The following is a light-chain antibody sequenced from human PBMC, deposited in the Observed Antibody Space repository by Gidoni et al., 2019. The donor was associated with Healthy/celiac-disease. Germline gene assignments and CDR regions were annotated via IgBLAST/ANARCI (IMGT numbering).Light chain of an antibody. CDR1: HSISSY. J-gene: IGKJ2*01. V-gene: IGKV1-39*01. CDR3: QRSYSTPYT. CDR2: AAS. Sequence: DLQIPQSPSSLSASVGARFIITCRASHSISSYLNWYQQKPGKVTTLLIYAASSLESGVPSRFSGSGTGTDFTLTISSLQPEELETYYCQRSYSTPYTFGQGTKLEIK.